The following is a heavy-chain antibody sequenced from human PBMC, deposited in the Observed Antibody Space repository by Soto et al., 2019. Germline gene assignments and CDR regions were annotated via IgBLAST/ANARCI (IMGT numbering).Heavy chain of an antibody. J-gene: IGHJ6*02. D-gene: IGHD3-3*02. Sequence: GESLKISCKGSGYTFTDYWIGWVRQLPGKGLEWMGIIYPGDSDTRYSPSFQGHVTITVDKSTSTAYLQWNTLKASDTAMYYCARHSITFRYYYYAMDVWGQGTTVTVSS. V-gene: IGHV5-51*01. CDR2: IYPGDSDT. CDR3: ARHSITFRYYYYAMDV. CDR1: GYTFTDYW.